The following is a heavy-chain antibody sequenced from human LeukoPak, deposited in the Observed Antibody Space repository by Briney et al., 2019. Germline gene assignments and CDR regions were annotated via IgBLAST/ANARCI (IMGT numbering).Heavy chain of an antibody. D-gene: IGHD2-2*01. Sequence: SVKVSCKASGGTFSSYAISWVRQAPGQRLEWMGGIIPIFGTANYAQKFQGRVTITADESTSTAYMELSSLRSEDTAVYYCARGPSQACSSTSCYYGGGAAYYYYYMDVWGKGTTVTVSS. J-gene: IGHJ6*03. CDR3: ARGPSQACSSTSCYYGGGAAYYYYYMDV. V-gene: IGHV1-69*01. CDR1: GGTFSSYA. CDR2: IIPIFGTA.